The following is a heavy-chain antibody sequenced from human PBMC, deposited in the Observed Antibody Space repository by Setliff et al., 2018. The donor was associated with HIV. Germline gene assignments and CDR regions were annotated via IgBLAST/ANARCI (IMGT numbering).Heavy chain of an antibody. CDR3: ARASGWLQFIDY. D-gene: IGHD5-12*01. CDR1: GGSMRSHY. CDR2: IYYSGST. J-gene: IGHJ4*02. Sequence: PSETLSLTCTVSGGSMRSHYWSWIRQPPGKGLEWIGYIYYSGSTKHNPSLKSRVTISIDTSKNQFSLKLSSVTAADTAVYYCARASGWLQFIDYWGQGTLVTVSS. V-gene: IGHV4-59*11.